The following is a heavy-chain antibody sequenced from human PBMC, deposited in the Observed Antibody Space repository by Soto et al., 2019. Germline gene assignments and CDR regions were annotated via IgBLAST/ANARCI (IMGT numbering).Heavy chain of an antibody. Sequence: EVQLWESGGGLVQPGGSLRLSCAASGFTFSSYAMSWVRQAPEKGLEWVSAISGSGGSTYYADSVKGRFTISRDNSKNTLYLQMNSLRAEDTAVYYCAKGSSGWYERFDYWGQGTLVTVST. CDR1: GFTFSSYA. CDR3: AKGSSGWYERFDY. V-gene: IGHV3-23*01. J-gene: IGHJ4*02. D-gene: IGHD6-19*01. CDR2: ISGSGGST.